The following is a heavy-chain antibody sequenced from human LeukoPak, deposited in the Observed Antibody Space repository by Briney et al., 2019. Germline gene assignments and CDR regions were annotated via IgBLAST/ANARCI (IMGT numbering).Heavy chain of an antibody. J-gene: IGHJ4*02. Sequence: ASVKVSCKASGYTFTSYAMNWVRQAPGQGLEWMGWINTNTGNPTYAQGFTGRFVFSLGTSVSTAYLQISSLKAEDTAVCYCARAGLAVWGSYRHNFDYWGQGTLVTVSS. CDR2: INTNTGNP. CDR3: ARAGLAVWGSYRHNFDY. CDR1: GYTFTSYA. V-gene: IGHV7-4-1*02. D-gene: IGHD3-16*02.